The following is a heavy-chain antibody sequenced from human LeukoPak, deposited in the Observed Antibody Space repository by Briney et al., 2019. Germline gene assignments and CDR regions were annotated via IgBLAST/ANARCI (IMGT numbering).Heavy chain of an antibody. D-gene: IGHD5-24*01. Sequence: EASVKVSCKASGGTFSSSSISWVRQAPGQGLEWMGGIIPIFGTANYAQKFQGRVTITADESTSTAYMELSSLRSEDTAVYYCARGASRWLQSYADYWGQGTLVTVSS. CDR3: ARGASRWLQSYADY. V-gene: IGHV1-69*13. J-gene: IGHJ4*02. CDR1: GGTFSSSS. CDR2: IIPIFGTA.